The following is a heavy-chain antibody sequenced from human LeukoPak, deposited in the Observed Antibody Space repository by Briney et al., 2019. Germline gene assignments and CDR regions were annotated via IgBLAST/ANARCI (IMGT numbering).Heavy chain of an antibody. V-gene: IGHV3-21*01. D-gene: IGHD4-11*01. J-gene: IGHJ4*02. CDR3: ARHGGTRVTLVQVYYFDY. Sequence: GRSLRLSCAASGFTFSSYSMNWVRQAPGKGLEWVSSISSSSSYIYYADSVKGRFTISRDNAKNSLYLQMNSLRAEDTAVYYCARHGGTRVTLVQVYYFDYWGQGTLVTVSS. CDR1: GFTFSSYS. CDR2: ISSSSSYI.